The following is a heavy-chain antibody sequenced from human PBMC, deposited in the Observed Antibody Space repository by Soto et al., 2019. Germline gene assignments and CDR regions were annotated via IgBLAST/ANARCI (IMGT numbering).Heavy chain of an antibody. V-gene: IGHV4-39*01. D-gene: IGHD2-2*01. CDR2: VYQSGTT. CDR3: VRQPESTSYLDY. CDR1: GASISTSSDF. Sequence: AETLSLTCSVSGASISTSSDFWGWIRQAPGKGLEWIGNVYQSGTTRLNPSLKSRVSIFVDRSKNQFSLELNSATAADRAVYYCVRQPESTSYLDYWGQGILVTVSS. J-gene: IGHJ4*02.